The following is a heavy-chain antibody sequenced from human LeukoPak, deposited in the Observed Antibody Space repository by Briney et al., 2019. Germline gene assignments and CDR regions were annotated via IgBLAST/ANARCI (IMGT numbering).Heavy chain of an antibody. CDR2: INHSGSA. CDR1: GGSFSGYY. V-gene: IGHV4-34*01. J-gene: IGHJ4*02. CDR3: ARQLWVDPHFDY. D-gene: IGHD5-18*01. Sequence: SETLSLTCAVYGGSFSGYYWSWIRQPPGKGLEWIGEINHSGSANYNPSLKSRVTISVDTSKNQFSLKLSSVTAADTAVYYCARQLWVDPHFDYWGQGTLVTVSS.